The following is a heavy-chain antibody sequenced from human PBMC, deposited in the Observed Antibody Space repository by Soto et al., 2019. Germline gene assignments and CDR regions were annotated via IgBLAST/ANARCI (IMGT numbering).Heavy chain of an antibody. V-gene: IGHV4-39*01. D-gene: IGHD6-19*01. CDR1: GGSISSSSYY. CDR2: IYYSGST. CDR3: ARRDSSGWSYFDY. Sequence: QLQLQESGPGLVKPSETLSLTCTVSGGSISSSSYYWGWIRQPPGKGLEWIGSIYYSGSTYYNPSLKSRVTISVDTSKNQFSLKLSSVTAADTAVYYCARRDSSGWSYFDYWGQGTLVTVSS. J-gene: IGHJ4*02.